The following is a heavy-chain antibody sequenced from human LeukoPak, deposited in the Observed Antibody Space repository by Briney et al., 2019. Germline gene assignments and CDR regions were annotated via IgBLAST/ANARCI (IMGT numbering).Heavy chain of an antibody. V-gene: IGHV1-2*02. CDR1: GYTFTGYY. CDR2: ISTSTGDT. D-gene: IGHD5-12*01. J-gene: IGHJ4*02. Sequence: ASVKVSCKASGYTFTGYYMHWVRQAPGQGPEWMGWISTSTGDTKYTQKFQGRVTMTRDTSISTAYMELSRLRSDDTAVYYCARDLGGYDWYYFDYWGQGTLVTVSS. CDR3: ARDLGGYDWYYFDY.